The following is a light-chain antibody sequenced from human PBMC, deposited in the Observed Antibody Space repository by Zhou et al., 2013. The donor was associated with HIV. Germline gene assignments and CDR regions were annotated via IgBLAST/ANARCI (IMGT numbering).Light chain of an antibody. CDR1: QTIIKY. CDR3: QQSYSTLST. Sequence: DIRMTQSPSSLSASVGDRVTITCRASQTIIKYLNWYHQKPGEAPKLLIYAASNLQSGVPSRFSGSGSGTDFALTIRSVQPEDFGTYYCQQSYSTLSTFGPGTKLNIK. J-gene: IGKJ3*01. V-gene: IGKV1-39*01. CDR2: AAS.